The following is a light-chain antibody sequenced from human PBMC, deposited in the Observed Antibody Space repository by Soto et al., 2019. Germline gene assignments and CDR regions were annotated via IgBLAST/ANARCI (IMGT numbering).Light chain of an antibody. CDR2: DVS. V-gene: IGLV2-14*01. J-gene: IGLJ1*01. CDR3: SSYTSSSTLVYV. CDR1: SSDVGGYNY. Sequence: QSALTQPASVSGSPGQSIIISCTGTSSDVGGYNYVSWYQQHPGKAPKLMIYDVSNRPSGVSNRFSGSKSGNTASLTISGLQAEDEADYYCSSYTSSSTLVYVFGTGTKVTVL.